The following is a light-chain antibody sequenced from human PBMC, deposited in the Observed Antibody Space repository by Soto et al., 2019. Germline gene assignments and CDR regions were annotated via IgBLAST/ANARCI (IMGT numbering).Light chain of an antibody. CDR1: HHIDSW. J-gene: IGKJ4*01. CDR2: KAS. CDR3: QRHSNYPLP. V-gene: IGKV1-5*03. Sequence: IQMTHSPSTLSASVGDRVTITCRASHHIDSWWAWYQQKPGKAPKVLLYKASILESGVPSRSSGRGSGTACTLTISSLQPDDSATDYCQRHSNYPLPFGGGTKLEIK.